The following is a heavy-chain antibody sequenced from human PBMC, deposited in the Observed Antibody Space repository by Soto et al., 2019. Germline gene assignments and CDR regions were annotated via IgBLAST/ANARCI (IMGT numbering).Heavy chain of an antibody. D-gene: IGHD3-22*01. Sequence: GGSLRLSCAASGFTFSSYWMSWVRQAPGKGLEWVANIKQDGSEKYYVDSVKGRFTISRDNAKNSLYLQMNSLRAEDTAVYYCARELLKYYYDHTRGNGMDVWGQGTTVTVSS. CDR2: IKQDGSEK. CDR3: ARELLKYYYDHTRGNGMDV. V-gene: IGHV3-7*01. J-gene: IGHJ6*02. CDR1: GFTFSSYW.